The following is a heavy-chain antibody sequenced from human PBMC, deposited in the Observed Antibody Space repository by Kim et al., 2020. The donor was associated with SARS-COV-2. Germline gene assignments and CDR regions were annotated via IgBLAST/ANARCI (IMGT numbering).Heavy chain of an antibody. Sequence: RYSPSFQGQVTISADKSISTAYLQWSSLKASDTAMYYCARRPLEGGYFDYWGQGTLVTVSS. D-gene: IGHD3-16*01. V-gene: IGHV5-51*01. J-gene: IGHJ4*02. CDR3: ARRPLEGGYFDY.